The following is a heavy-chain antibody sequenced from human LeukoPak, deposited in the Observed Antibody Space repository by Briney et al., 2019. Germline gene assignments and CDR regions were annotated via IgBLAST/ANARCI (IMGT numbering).Heavy chain of an antibody. CDR2: IYYSGST. D-gene: IGHD4-17*01. V-gene: IGHV4-31*03. J-gene: IGHJ2*01. CDR1: GGSISSGGYY. CDR3: ARYRREPLHLRRLYWYFDL. Sequence: SETLSLTCTVSGGSISSGGYYWSWIRQHPGKGLEWIGSIYYSGSTYYNPSLKGRVTISVDTSKNQFSLKLSSVTAADTAVYYCARYRREPLHLRRLYWYFDLWGRGTLVTVSS.